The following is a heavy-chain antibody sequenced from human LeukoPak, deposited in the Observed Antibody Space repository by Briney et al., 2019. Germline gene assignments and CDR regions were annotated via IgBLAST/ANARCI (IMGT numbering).Heavy chain of an antibody. CDR1: GGSFSNYY. D-gene: IGHD1-7*01. CDR2: INDSGTI. CDR3: ARRWNYGRNYYIDV. V-gene: IGHV4-34*01. J-gene: IGHJ6*03. Sequence: PSETLSLTCAVYGGSFSNYYWSWIRQSPGKGLEWIGEINDSGTINYNPSLMSRVTISVDKSKNQFSLKLSSVTAADTAVYYCARRWNYGRNYYIDVWGKRARVSVSS.